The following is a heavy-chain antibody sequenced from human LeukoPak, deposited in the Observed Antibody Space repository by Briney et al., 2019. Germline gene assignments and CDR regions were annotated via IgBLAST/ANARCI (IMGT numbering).Heavy chain of an antibody. Sequence: PGGSLRLSCAASGFTFSSYAMSWVRQAPGKGLEWVSAISGSGGSTYYADSVKGRFTISRDNSKNTLYLQMNSLRAEDTAVYYCAKDPLVGATTWGNFDYWGQGTLVTVSS. D-gene: IGHD1-26*01. CDR2: ISGSGGST. CDR1: GFTFSSYA. J-gene: IGHJ4*02. CDR3: AKDPLVGATTWGNFDY. V-gene: IGHV3-23*01.